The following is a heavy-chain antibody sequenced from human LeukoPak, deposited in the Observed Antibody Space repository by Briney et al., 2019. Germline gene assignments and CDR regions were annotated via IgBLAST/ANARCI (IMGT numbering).Heavy chain of an antibody. CDR2: IYTSGST. CDR1: GGSISSSSYY. D-gene: IGHD4-17*01. CDR3: ASYGDYVFGVRGTYYMDV. Sequence: NPSETLSLTCIVSGGSISSSSYYWGWIRQPPGKGLEWIGRIYTSGSTNYNPSLKSRVTISVDTSKNQFSLKLSSVTAADTAVYYCASYGDYVFGVRGTYYMDVWGKGTTVTISS. V-gene: IGHV4-61*02. J-gene: IGHJ6*03.